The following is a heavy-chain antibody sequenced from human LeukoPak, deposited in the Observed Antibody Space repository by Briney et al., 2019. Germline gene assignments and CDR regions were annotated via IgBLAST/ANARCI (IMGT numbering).Heavy chain of an antibody. CDR3: SGNYYDSSGPFS. Sequence: SETLSLSCTVSGGSISSYYWSWIRQPPGKGLEWLGYTYYSGSTNYNPSLKSRATISVDTPKNQSSRKLSSVTAADTAVYYCSGNYYDSSGPFSWSQGTLVTVSS. D-gene: IGHD3-22*01. CDR1: GGSISSYY. V-gene: IGHV4-59*01. CDR2: TYYSGST. J-gene: IGHJ4*02.